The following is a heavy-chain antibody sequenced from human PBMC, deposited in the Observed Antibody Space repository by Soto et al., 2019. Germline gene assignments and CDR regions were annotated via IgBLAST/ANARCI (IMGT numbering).Heavy chain of an antibody. Sequence: HPGGSLRLSCAASGFTFSSYGMHWVRQAPGEGLEWVSAISGGGVSTYYADSVKGRFTISRDNSKNTLYLQMNSLRAEDTAVYYCAKLPYSSGVYYFDYWGQGTLVTVSS. J-gene: IGHJ4*02. D-gene: IGHD6-19*01. CDR1: GFTFSSYG. CDR2: ISGGGVST. V-gene: IGHV3-23*01. CDR3: AKLPYSSGVYYFDY.